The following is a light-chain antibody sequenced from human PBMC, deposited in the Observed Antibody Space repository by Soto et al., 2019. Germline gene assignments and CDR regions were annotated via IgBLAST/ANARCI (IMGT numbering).Light chain of an antibody. CDR3: QHYNSYSEA. CDR2: KAS. Sequence: DIQMTQSASTLSGSVGGRVTITRRASQTISSWLAWYQQKPGKAPKIMIYKASTLKSGVPSRFRGSGSGTEFTLTISSLQPDDFETYYCQHYNSYSEAFGQGTKVDI. J-gene: IGKJ1*01. CDR1: QTISSW. V-gene: IGKV1-5*03.